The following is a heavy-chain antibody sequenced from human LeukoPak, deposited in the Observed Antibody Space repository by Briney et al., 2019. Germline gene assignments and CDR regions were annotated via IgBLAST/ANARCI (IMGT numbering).Heavy chain of an antibody. CDR2: INPNSGGT. V-gene: IGHV1-2*02. CDR3: ARRSRDGYSTGWVKDAFDI. Sequence: GASVKVSCKASGYTFTGYYMHWVRQAPGQGLEWMGWINPNSGGTNYAQKFQGRVTMTRDTSISTAYMELSRLRSDDTAVYYCARRSRDGYSTGWVKDAFDIWGQGTMVTVSS. CDR1: GYTFTGYY. J-gene: IGHJ3*02. D-gene: IGHD5-24*01.